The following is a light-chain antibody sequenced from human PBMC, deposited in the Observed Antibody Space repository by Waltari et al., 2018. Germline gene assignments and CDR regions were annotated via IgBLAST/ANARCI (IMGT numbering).Light chain of an antibody. Sequence: QSALTQPASVSGSPGQSITISCTGTSSDIGVYNHVSWYQQHPGKAPKLILYDVAYRPAGVSDRFSCSKSGNTASLTISGLQAEDEADYYCNSYTVSSAVIFGGGTRLTVL. CDR3: NSYTVSSAVI. CDR2: DVA. V-gene: IGLV2-14*03. J-gene: IGLJ2*01. CDR1: SSDIGVYNH.